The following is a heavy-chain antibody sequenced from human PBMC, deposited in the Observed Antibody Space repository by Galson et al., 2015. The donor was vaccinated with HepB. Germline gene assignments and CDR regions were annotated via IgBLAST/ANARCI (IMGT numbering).Heavy chain of an antibody. CDR2: ISYDGSNE. D-gene: IGHD6-6*01. V-gene: IGHV3-30*18. CDR3: AKGVKIAARRGYYYGMDV. J-gene: IGHJ6*02. CDR1: GFIFSSYG. Sequence: SLRLSCAASGFIFSSYGMHWVRQAPGKGLEWVAVISYDGSNEYYADSVKGRFTISGDNSKNTLYLQMSSLRAEDTAVYYCAKGVKIAARRGYYYGMDVWGQGTTVTVSS.